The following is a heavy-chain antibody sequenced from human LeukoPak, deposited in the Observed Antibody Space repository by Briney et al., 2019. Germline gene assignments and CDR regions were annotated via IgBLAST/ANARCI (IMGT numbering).Heavy chain of an antibody. V-gene: IGHV3-49*04. CDR2: IRSKAYGGTT. CDR1: GFTFGDYA. D-gene: IGHD5-12*01. J-gene: IGHJ4*02. CDR3: TRVGYDAWGDY. Sequence: PGGSLRLSCTASGFTFGDYAMSWVRQAPGKGLEWVGFIRSKAYGGTTEYAASVKGRFTISIDDSKSIAYLQMNSLKTEDTAVYYCTRVGYDAWGDYWGQGTLVTVSS.